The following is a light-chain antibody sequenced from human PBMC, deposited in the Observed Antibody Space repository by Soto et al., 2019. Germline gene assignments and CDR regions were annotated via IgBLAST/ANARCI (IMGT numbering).Light chain of an antibody. CDR2: LNSDGSH. V-gene: IGLV4-69*01. Sequence: QPVMTQSPSASASLGTSVKLTCTLSSGRSSYAIAWHKQQPEKGPRYLMKLNSDGSHNKGDGIPDRFSGSSSGAERYLTISSLQSEDEADYYCQTWGTGTVVFGGGTPLTVL. J-gene: IGLJ2*01. CDR3: QTWGTGTVV. CDR1: SGRSSYA.